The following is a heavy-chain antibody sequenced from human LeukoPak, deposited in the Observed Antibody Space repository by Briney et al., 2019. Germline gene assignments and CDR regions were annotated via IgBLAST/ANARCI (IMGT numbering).Heavy chain of an antibody. J-gene: IGHJ6*02. CDR3: ARGSGWYNGMDV. V-gene: IGHV3-13*01. D-gene: IGHD6-19*01. CDR2: IGTAGDT. Sequence: GGSLRLSCAASGFTFSSYDMHWVRQATGKGLEWVSAIGTAGDTYYPGSAKGRFTISRENAKNSLYLQMNSLRAGDTAVYYCARGSGWYNGMDVWGQGTTVTVSS. CDR1: GFTFSSYD.